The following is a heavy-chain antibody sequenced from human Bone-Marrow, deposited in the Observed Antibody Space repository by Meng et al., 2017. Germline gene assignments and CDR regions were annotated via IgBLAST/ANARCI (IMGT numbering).Heavy chain of an antibody. D-gene: IGHD5-18*01. CDR1: GSTFTSYD. CDR2: MNPNSGNT. CDR3: ARRRIQSTNWFDP. V-gene: IGHV1-8*01. J-gene: IGHJ5*02. Sequence: GSAGKKPVASVKVSSKDSGSTFTSYDINWVRQATGQGLEWMGWMNPNSGNTGYAQKFQGRVTMTRNTSISTAYMELSSLRSEDTAVYYCARRRIQSTNWFDPWGQGTLVTVSS.